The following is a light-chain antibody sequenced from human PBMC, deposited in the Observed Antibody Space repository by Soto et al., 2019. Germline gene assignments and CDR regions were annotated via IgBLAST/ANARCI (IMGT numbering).Light chain of an antibody. V-gene: IGKV1-33*01. CDR2: DAS. CDR1: QAIKNF. J-gene: IGKJ5*01. CDR3: QQSDNLPVT. Sequence: DFQMTQSPSSLSASVGDRVTITCRATQAIKNFLNWYQQKPGRAPKLLISDASTLQRGVPSRFSGSGSGTHFTFVISSLQPEDVGTYYCQQSDNLPVTFGQGTRLDIK.